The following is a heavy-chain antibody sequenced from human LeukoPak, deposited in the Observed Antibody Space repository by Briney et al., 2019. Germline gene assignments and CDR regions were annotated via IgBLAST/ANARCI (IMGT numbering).Heavy chain of an antibody. V-gene: IGHV5-51*01. D-gene: IGHD5-12*01. J-gene: IGHJ5*02. Sequence: GESLKISCKGSGYRFTTHWIEWVRQMPGKGLEWMGAVFPDDSNTRYSPSLQGQVTMSVDKSIDTAYLQWGGLKASDTAMYYCARLGGYNGYDLRSWFDPWGQGTLVTVTS. CDR1: GYRFTTHW. CDR3: ARLGGYNGYDLRSWFDP. CDR2: VFPDDSNT.